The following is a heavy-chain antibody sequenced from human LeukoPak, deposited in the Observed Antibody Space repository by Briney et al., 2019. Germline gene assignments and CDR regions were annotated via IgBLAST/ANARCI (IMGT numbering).Heavy chain of an antibody. Sequence: SQTLSLTCTVSGGSISSGDYSWSWIRQHPGKGLGWIGYIFYTGSTYYNPSLKSRLTIPVDTSKNQFSLKLSSVTAADTAVYYCAREVWNIRNPGAWLDPWGQGSLVIVSS. J-gene: IGHJ5*02. CDR2: IFYTGST. CDR1: GGSISSGDYS. V-gene: IGHV4-31*03. D-gene: IGHD1/OR15-1a*01. CDR3: AREVWNIRNPGAWLDP.